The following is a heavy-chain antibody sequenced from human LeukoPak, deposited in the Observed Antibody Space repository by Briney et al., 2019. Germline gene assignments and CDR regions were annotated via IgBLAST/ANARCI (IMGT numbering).Heavy chain of an antibody. Sequence: SETLSLTCTVSGSSITSTSYWACFRQPPGKGLEWIATVFQLQTVRTFNNPSLESRVTMSLDTSQNQFSLNLTSVTAADTALYFCARVLKVPELIDSWGQGTLVTVSS. CDR1: GSSITSTSY. D-gene: IGHD1-26*01. V-gene: IGHV4-38-2*02. J-gene: IGHJ4*02. CDR2: VFQLQTVRT. CDR3: ARVLKVPELIDS.